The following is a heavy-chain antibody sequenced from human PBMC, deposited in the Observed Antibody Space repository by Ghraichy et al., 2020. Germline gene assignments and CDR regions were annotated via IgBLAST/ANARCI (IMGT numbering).Heavy chain of an antibody. V-gene: IGHV3-33*01. CDR2: IWYDGSNT. CDR1: GSTFSSYR. CDR3: ARDKVAAAPLNAFDS. Sequence: LSLTCAPPGSTFSSYRTQWVRQPPAKWMERVAVIWYDGSNTYYADSVKGRFTISRENSKNTLYLQMNSLRAEDTAVYYCARDKVAAAPLNAFDSWGQGIMVTVAS. D-gene: IGHD6-13*01. J-gene: IGHJ3*02.